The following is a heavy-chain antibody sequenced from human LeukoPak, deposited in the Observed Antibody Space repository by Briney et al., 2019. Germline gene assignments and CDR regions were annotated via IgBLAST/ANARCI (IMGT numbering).Heavy chain of an antibody. CDR2: IAYDGSNI. Sequence: GGSLRLSCAASGFSFSSYAMHWVRQAPGKELEWVAVIAYDGSNIYYADSVKGRFTISRDSSKNTLYLQMNSLRADDTAVYYCARGAYSNSWLNFDYWGQGTLVTVSS. J-gene: IGHJ4*02. D-gene: IGHD6-13*01. CDR3: ARGAYSNSWLNFDY. CDR1: GFSFSSYA. V-gene: IGHV3-30*04.